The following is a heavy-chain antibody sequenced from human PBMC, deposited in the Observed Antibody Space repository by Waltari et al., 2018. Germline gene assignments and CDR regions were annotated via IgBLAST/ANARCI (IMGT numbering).Heavy chain of an antibody. V-gene: IGHV4-34*01. Sequence: QVQLQQWGAGLLKPSETLSLTCAVYGGSFSGYYWSWIRQPPGKGLEGIGEINHSGSTNYNPSLKSRVTISVDTSKNQFSLKLSSVTAADTAVYYCARERYYYDSSGFGYWGQGTLVTVSS. CDR2: INHSGST. CDR3: ARERYYYDSSGFGY. D-gene: IGHD3-22*01. CDR1: GGSFSGYY. J-gene: IGHJ4*02.